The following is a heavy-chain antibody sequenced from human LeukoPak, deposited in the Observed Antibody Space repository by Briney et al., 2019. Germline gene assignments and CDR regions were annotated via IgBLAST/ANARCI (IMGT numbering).Heavy chain of an antibody. CDR2: MNPNSGNT. Sequence: ASVKVSCKASGYTFTSYDINWVRQATGQGLEWMGWMNPNSGNTGYAQKFQGRVTITRNTSISTAYMELSSLRSEDTAVYYCARGDSLSDRLNWFDPRGQGTLVTVSS. CDR1: GYTFTSYD. D-gene: IGHD3-16*01. J-gene: IGHJ5*02. CDR3: ARGDSLSDRLNWFDP. V-gene: IGHV1-8*03.